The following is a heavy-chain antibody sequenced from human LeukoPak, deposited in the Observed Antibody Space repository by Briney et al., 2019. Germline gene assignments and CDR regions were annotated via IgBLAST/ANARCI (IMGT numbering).Heavy chain of an antibody. V-gene: IGHV3-48*04. CDR3: AREPGQDTAMDPSDY. CDR1: GFTFSSYS. Sequence: GGSLRLSCAASGFTFSSYSMNWVRQAPGKGLEWLSYISSSDTTIYYADSVKGRFTISRDNAKNTLYLQMNSLRAEDTAVYYCAREPGQDTAMDPSDYWGQGTLVTVSS. CDR2: ISSSDTTI. D-gene: IGHD5-18*01. J-gene: IGHJ4*02.